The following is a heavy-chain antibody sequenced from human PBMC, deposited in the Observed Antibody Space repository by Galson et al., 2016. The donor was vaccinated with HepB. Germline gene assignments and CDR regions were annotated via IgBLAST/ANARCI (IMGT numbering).Heavy chain of an antibody. CDR2: ISYDGSNK. V-gene: IGHV3-30-3*01. CDR1: GFTFSSYA. D-gene: IGHD6-13*01. Sequence: SLRLSCAASGFTFSSYAMHWVRQAPGKGLEWVAVISYDGSNKYYADSVKGRFTISRDNSKNTLYLQMNSLRAEDTAVYYCATRPDRAAAGTRSLKRWGQGTLVTVSS. CDR3: ATRPDRAAAGTRSLKR. J-gene: IGHJ4*02.